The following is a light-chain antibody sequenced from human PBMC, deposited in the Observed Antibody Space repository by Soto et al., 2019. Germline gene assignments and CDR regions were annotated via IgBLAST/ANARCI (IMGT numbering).Light chain of an antibody. J-gene: IGKJ1*01. CDR2: KAS. V-gene: IGKV1-5*03. Sequence: DIQMTQSPSTLSASVGERVTITCRASQSISSWLAWYQQKQGKAPKLLIYKASSLESGVPSRFSGSGYGTEFNLTISSLQTDDFATYYCQQYNSYPWTFGQGTKVDIK. CDR3: QQYNSYPWT. CDR1: QSISSW.